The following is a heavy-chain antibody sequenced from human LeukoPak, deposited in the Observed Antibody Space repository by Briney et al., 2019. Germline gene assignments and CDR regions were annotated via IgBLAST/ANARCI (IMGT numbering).Heavy chain of an antibody. CDR1: GFTFSSYG. Sequence: GGSLRLSCAASGFTFSSYGMHWVRQAPGKGLEWVAVISYDGSNKYYADSVKGRFTNSRDNSKNTLYLQMNSLRAEDTAVYYCAKDSGIVGAKGGFFDYWGQGTLVTVSS. V-gene: IGHV3-30*18. CDR2: ISYDGSNK. J-gene: IGHJ4*02. CDR3: AKDSGIVGAKGGFFDY. D-gene: IGHD1-26*01.